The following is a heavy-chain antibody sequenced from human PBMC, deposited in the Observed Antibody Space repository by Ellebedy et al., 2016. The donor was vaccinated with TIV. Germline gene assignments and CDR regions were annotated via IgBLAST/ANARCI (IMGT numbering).Heavy chain of an antibody. J-gene: IGHJ3*02. CDR2: ISSSSSTI. Sequence: GESLKISCAASGFTFSSYSMNWVRQAPGKGLEWVSYISSSSSTIYYADSVKGRFTISRDNAKNSLYLQMNSLRDEDTAVYYCARDSSTYYYDSSGYWYAFDIWGQGTMVTVSS. CDR1: GFTFSSYS. V-gene: IGHV3-48*02. CDR3: ARDSSTYYYDSSGYWYAFDI. D-gene: IGHD3-22*01.